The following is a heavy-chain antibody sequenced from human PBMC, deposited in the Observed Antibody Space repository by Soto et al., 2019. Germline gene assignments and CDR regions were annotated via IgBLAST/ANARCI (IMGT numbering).Heavy chain of an antibody. CDR2: MYSSGST. Sequence: QVQLQESGPGLVKPSETLSLTCTVSGGDISTYYWTWIRQPAGEGLEWIGRMYSSGSTKYNPSLKSRATMSLDTSRCQFSRRVSAVTAAATAVYYCARRQRFSDWFDPGGQGTLVTVSS. CDR3: ARRQRFSDWFDP. CDR1: GGDISTYY. D-gene: IGHD3-3*01. V-gene: IGHV4-4*07. J-gene: IGHJ5*02.